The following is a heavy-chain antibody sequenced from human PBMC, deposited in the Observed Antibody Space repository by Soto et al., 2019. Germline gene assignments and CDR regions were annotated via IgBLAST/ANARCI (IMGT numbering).Heavy chain of an antibody. CDR3: ARVLAGDIVATGYNWFDP. CDR2: MNPNSGNT. V-gene: IGHV1-8*01. J-gene: IGHJ5*02. Sequence: QVRLVQSGAEVKKPGASVKVSCKASGYTFTSYDINWVRQATGQGLEWMGWMNPNSGNTGYAQKFQGRVTMTRNTSISTAYMELISLRSEDKAVYYCARVLAGDIVATGYNWFDPWGQGTLVTVSS. D-gene: IGHD5-12*01. CDR1: GYTFTSYD.